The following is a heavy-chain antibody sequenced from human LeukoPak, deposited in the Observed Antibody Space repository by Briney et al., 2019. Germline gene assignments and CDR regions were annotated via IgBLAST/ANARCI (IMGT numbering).Heavy chain of an antibody. CDR3: ARDGGYSYGFDY. D-gene: IGHD5-18*01. Sequence: GGPLRLSCAASGFTFSSYSMNWVRQAPGKGLEWVSSISSSSSYIYYADSVKGRFTISRDNAKNSLYLQMNSLRAEDTAVYYCARDGGYSYGFDYWGQGTLVTVSS. CDR1: GFTFSSYS. J-gene: IGHJ4*02. CDR2: ISSSSSYI. V-gene: IGHV3-21*01.